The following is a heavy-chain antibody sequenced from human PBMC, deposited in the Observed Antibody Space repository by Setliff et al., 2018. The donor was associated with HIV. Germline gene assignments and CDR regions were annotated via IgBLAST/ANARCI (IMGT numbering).Heavy chain of an antibody. Sequence: GGSLRLSCAASGFTFDDYTMHWVRQAPGKGLEWVSIISWDGGNTYYADSVKGRFTISRDNAKNSLYLQMNSLRAEDTAVYYCARVPYGDYYFDYWGQGTLVTVSS. CDR3: ARVPYGDYYFDY. D-gene: IGHD4-17*01. CDR1: GFTFDDYT. J-gene: IGHJ4*02. V-gene: IGHV3-43*01. CDR2: ISWDGGNT.